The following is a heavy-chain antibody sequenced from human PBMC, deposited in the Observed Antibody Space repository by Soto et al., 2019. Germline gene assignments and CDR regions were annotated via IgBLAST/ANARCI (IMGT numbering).Heavy chain of an antibody. CDR1: GFTFSSYW. CDR2: IKQDGSEK. CDR3: ARVGVVINYGMDV. Sequence: GGSLRLSCAASGFTFSSYWMSWVRQAPGKGLEWVANIKQDGSEKYYVASVKGRFTISRDNAKNSLYLQMNSLRAEDTAVYYCARVGVVINYGMDVWGQGTTVTVSS. J-gene: IGHJ6*02. D-gene: IGHD3-3*01. V-gene: IGHV3-7*03.